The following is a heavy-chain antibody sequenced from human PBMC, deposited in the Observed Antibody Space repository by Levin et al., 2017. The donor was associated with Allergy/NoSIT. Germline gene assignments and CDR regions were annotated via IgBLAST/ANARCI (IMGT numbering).Heavy chain of an antibody. CDR2: IRSKAYGGTT. CDR1: GFTFGDYA. CDR3: TRRRDGYNYYFDY. D-gene: IGHD5-24*01. J-gene: IGHJ4*02. Sequence: GGSLRLSCTASGFTFGDYAMSWFRQAPGKGLEWVGFIRSKAYGGTTEYAASVKGRFTISRDDSKSIAYLQMNSLKTEDTAVYYCTRRRDGYNYYFDYWGQGTLVTVSS. V-gene: IGHV3-49*03.